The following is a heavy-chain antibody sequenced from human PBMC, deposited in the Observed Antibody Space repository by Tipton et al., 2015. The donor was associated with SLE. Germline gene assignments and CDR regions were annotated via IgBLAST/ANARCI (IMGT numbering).Heavy chain of an antibody. V-gene: IGHV4-4*07. J-gene: IGHJ4*02. CDR1: GGSIRTDY. D-gene: IGHD6-13*01. CDR2: IYTSGGT. CDR3: ARSAGYGSSWAHFDY. Sequence: TLSLTCTVSGGSIRTDYWSWVRQPAGKGLVWIGRIYTSGGTNYNPPLKSRVTMSVDWSKNQLSLKLSAVTAADTAVYYCARSAGYGSSWAHFDYWGQGTLVTVSS.